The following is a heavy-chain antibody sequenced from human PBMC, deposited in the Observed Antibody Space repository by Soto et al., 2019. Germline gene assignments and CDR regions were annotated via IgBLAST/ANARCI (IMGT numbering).Heavy chain of an antibody. CDR1: GGSISSYY. D-gene: IGHD2-2*01. Sequence: SETLSLTCTVSGGSISSYYWSWIRQPPGKGLEWIGYIYYSGSTNYNPSLKSRVTISVDTSKNQFSLKLSSVTAADTAVYYCAGTVVPAAMPVYYYYYYMDVWGKGTTVTVSS. V-gene: IGHV4-59*08. CDR3: AGTVVPAAMPVYYYYYYMDV. CDR2: IYYSGST. J-gene: IGHJ6*03.